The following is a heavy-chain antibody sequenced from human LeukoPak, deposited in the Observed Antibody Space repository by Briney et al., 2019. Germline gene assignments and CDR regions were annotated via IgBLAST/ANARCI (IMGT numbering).Heavy chain of an antibody. Sequence: SETLSLTCTVSGGSISSYYWSWVRQPPWKGLEWIGYIYYSGSTNYNPSLKSRVTISVDTSKNQFSLKLSSVTAADTAVYYCARAVDTAMVQFDYWGQGTLVTVSS. J-gene: IGHJ4*02. D-gene: IGHD5-18*01. CDR2: IYYSGST. V-gene: IGHV4-59*01. CDR1: GGSISSYY. CDR3: ARAVDTAMVQFDY.